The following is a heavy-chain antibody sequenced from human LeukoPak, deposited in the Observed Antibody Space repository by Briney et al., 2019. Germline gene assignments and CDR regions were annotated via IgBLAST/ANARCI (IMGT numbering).Heavy chain of an antibody. CDR3: ARRIRDDLKSLVATITSDYYYGMDV. CDR1: GGSISSGSYY. D-gene: IGHD5-12*01. V-gene: IGHV4-39*01. Sequence: SETLSLTCTVSGGSISSGSYYWGWIRQPPGKGLEWIGSIYYSGSTYYNPSLKSRVTISVDTSKNQFSLKLSSVTAADTAVYYCARRIRDDLKSLVATITSDYYYGMDVWGQGTTVTVSS. J-gene: IGHJ6*02. CDR2: IYYSGST.